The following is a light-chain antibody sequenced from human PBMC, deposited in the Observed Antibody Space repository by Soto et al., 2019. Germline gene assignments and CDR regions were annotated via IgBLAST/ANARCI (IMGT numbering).Light chain of an antibody. CDR3: SSYTSSSALA. Sequence: QSVLTQPASVSGSPRQSITISCTATSSDAGGYNYVSCYQQHPGTAPKLILYEVTNRPTGSSNRFSGSKPSTPASLTISSLQPEDEPGYYYSSYTSSSALAFGTGSKVTGL. J-gene: IGLJ1*01. CDR1: SSDAGGYNY. CDR2: EVT. V-gene: IGLV2-14*01.